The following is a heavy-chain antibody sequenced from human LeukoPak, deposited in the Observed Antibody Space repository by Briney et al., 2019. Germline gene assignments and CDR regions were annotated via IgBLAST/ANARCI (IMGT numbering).Heavy chain of an antibody. CDR3: AREAEITRFDY. J-gene: IGHJ4*02. Sequence: SQTLSLTCAISGDSVSTNSVAWNWIRQSPSRGLEWLGRTSYRSKWYNDYAVSVKSRITITPDTSKNQFSLQLDSVTPEDTAVYYCAREAEITRFDYWGQGTLVTVSS. CDR2: TSYRSKWYN. V-gene: IGHV6-1*01. D-gene: IGHD5-24*01. CDR1: GDSVSTNSVA.